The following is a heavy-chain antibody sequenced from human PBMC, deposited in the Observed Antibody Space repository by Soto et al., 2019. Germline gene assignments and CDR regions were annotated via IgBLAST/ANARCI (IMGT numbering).Heavy chain of an antibody. D-gene: IGHD3-3*01. J-gene: IGHJ6*02. CDR1: GGTFSSYA. Sequence: QVQLVQSGAEVKKPGSSVKVSCKASGGTFSSYAISWVRQAPGQGLEWMGGIIPIFGTANYAQKFQGRVTLTAEQSTSTACMELSSLGSEDTAVYYCARGDYDFWSGYYPLQDYYYGMDVWGQGSTVTVSS. CDR2: IIPIFGTA. CDR3: ARGDYDFWSGYYPLQDYYYGMDV. V-gene: IGHV1-69*01.